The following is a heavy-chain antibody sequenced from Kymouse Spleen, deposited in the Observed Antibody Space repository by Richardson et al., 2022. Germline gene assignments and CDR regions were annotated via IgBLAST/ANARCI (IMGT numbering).Heavy chain of an antibody. CDR2: ISWNSGSI. D-gene: IGHD6-19*01. CDR3: AKDRAVAGGYYYYYGMDV. CDR1: GFTFDDYA. J-gene: IGHJ6*02. Sequence: EVQLVESGGGLVQPGRSLRLSCAASGFTFDDYAMHWVRQAPGKGLEWVSGISWNSGSIGYADSVKGRFTISRDNAKNSLYLQMNSLRAEDTALYYCAKDRAVAGGYYYYYGMDVWGQGTTVTVSS. V-gene: IGHV3-9*01.